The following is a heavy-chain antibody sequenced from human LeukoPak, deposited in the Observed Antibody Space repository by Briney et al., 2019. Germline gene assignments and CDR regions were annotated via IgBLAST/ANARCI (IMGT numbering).Heavy chain of an antibody. CDR2: IKPDGNEQ. CDR1: GFIFSDYW. J-gene: IGHJ4*02. Sequence: PGGSLRLSCVTSGFIFSDYWMGWVRQAPGKGPEWVASIKPDGNEQYYVDSVRGRFTISRDNSKDSLFLQTDSLRDDDTAVYYCGRERVSAYDYWGQGTLVTVSS. CDR3: GRERVSAYDY. V-gene: IGHV3-7*01.